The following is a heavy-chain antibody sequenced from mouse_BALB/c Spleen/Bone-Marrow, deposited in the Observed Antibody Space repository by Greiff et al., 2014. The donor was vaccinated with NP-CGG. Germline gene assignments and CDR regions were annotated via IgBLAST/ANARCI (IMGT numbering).Heavy chain of an antibody. J-gene: IGHJ2*01. V-gene: IGHV4-1*02. CDR3: ARQGCYGSSDY. D-gene: IGHD1-1*01. CDR1: GFDFSRYW. CDR2: INPDSSTI. Sequence: EVQGVESGGGLVQPGGSLKLSCAASGFDFSRYWMSWVRQAPGKGLEWIGEINPDSSTINYTPSLKDKFIISRDNAKNTLYLQMSKVRSEDTALYYCARQGCYGSSDYWGQGTTLTVSS.